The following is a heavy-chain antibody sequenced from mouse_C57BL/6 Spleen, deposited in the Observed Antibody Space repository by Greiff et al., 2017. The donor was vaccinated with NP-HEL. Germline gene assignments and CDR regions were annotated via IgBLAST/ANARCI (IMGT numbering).Heavy chain of an antibody. J-gene: IGHJ3*01. CDR3: ARGDGYYPPFAY. CDR1: GFTFSSYA. CDR2: ISDGGSYT. V-gene: IGHV5-4*01. D-gene: IGHD2-3*01. Sequence: EVQLVESGGGLVKPGGSLKLSCAASGFTFSSYAMSWVRQTPEKRLEWVATISDGGSYTYYPDNVKGRFTISRDNAKNNLYLQMSHLKSEDTAMYYCARGDGYYPPFAYWGQGTLVTVSA.